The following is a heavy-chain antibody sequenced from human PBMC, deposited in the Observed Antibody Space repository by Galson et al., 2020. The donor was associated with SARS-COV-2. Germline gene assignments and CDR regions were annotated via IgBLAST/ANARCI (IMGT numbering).Heavy chain of an antibody. CDR1: GFTFDDYA. CDR2: ISRNSGSI. Sequence: GGSLRLSCAAPGFTFDDYAMHWVRQAPGKGLEWVSGISRNSGSIGYADSVKGRFTISRDNAKNSLYLQMNSLRAEDTALYYCAKDHYGRVTAILDYWGQGTLVTVSS. CDR3: AKDHYGRVTAILDY. D-gene: IGHD2-21*02. V-gene: IGHV3-9*01. J-gene: IGHJ4*02.